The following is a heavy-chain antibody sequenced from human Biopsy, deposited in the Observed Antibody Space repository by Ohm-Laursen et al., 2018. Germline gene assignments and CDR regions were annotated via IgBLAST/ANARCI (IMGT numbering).Heavy chain of an antibody. CDR2: IIPMFGTA. V-gene: IGHV1-69*13. CDR1: GGTLMNFA. J-gene: IGHJ4*02. Sequence: SVKVSCKASGGTLMNFAMRWGRQAPGQGLEWMGGIIPMFGTANYAQMFQGRVTISADESTSTSYMELSSLTTEETAIYYCARGPHSGSHSCFDYWGRGTLVTVSS. D-gene: IGHD1-26*01. CDR3: ARGPHSGSHSCFDY.